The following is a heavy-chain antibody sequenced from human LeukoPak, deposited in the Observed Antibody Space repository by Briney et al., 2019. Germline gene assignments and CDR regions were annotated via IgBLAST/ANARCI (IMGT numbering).Heavy chain of an antibody. CDR2: IWYDGSNK. V-gene: IGHV3-33*01. CDR1: GFTFSSYG. D-gene: IGHD3-22*01. J-gene: IGHJ4*02. CDR3: ARDVNWNYDSSGYPGY. Sequence: GGSLRLSCAASGFTFSSYGMHWVRQAPGKGVEGVAVIWYDGSNKYYADSVKGRFTISRDNSKNTLYLQMNSLRAEDTAVYYCARDVNWNYDSSGYPGYWGQGTLVTVSS.